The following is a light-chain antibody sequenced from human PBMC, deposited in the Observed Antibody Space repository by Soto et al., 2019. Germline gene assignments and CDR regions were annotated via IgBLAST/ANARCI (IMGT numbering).Light chain of an antibody. CDR2: DVS. J-gene: IGLJ1*01. Sequence: QSVLTQPASVSGSPGQSITISCTGTNSDVGGYTYVSWYQQHPGKAPKLMIYDVSNRPSGVSNRFSGSKSGNTASLTISGLQADDEADYYCSSYTSSSTPYVFGTGTKLTVL. V-gene: IGLV2-14*03. CDR3: SSYTSSSTPYV. CDR1: NSDVGGYTY.